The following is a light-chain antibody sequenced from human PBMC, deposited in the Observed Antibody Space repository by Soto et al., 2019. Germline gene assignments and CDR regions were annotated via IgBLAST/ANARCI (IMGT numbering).Light chain of an antibody. J-gene: IGLJ3*02. Sequence: QSALTQPRSVSGSPAQSVTISCTGTSSDVGGYNYVSWYQQHPDKAPKLMIYDVSKRPSGVPDRFSGSKSGNTASLTISELQAEDEADYYCCSYAGSYSLVFGGGTKVTVL. CDR1: SSDVGGYNY. V-gene: IGLV2-11*01. CDR2: DVS. CDR3: CSYAGSYSLV.